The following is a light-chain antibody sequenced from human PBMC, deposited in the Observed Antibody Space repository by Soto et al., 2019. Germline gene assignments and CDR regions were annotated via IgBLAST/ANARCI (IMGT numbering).Light chain of an antibody. CDR3: SSYTNSNTQV. Sequence: QSALTQPASVSGSPGQSITISCTGTSSDVGGYNYVSWYQQHPGKAPKLMIYDVSNRPSGVSNRFSGSKSGNTASLTISGLQAEYEADYYCSSYTNSNTQVFGGGTKVTVL. CDR2: DVS. V-gene: IGLV2-14*03. J-gene: IGLJ2*01. CDR1: SSDVGGYNY.